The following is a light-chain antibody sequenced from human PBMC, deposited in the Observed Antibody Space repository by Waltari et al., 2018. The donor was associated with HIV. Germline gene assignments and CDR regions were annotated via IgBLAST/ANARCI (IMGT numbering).Light chain of an antibody. J-gene: IGLJ2*01. V-gene: IGLV2-14*03. CDR3: SSYTASSTLDVV. CDR1: SSDIGAYNY. CDR2: EVS. Sequence: QSALTQAASVSGSPGQSITISCTGSSSDIGAYNYVSWYQQHPDKVPKLVIYEVSNRPSGLSNRFSGSKSGNTASLTISGLQADDEASYYCSSYTASSTLDVVFGGGTRLTVL.